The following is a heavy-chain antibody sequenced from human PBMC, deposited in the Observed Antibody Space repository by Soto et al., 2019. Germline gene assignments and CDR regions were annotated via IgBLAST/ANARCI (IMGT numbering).Heavy chain of an antibody. CDR2: INHSGST. CDR3: ARAELSRTGYSSSWFDY. CDR1: GGSFSGYY. V-gene: IGHV4-34*01. D-gene: IGHD6-13*01. J-gene: IGHJ4*02. Sequence: LSLTCAVYGGSFSGYYWSWIRQPPGKGLEWIGEINHSGSTNYNPSLKSRVTISVDTSKNQFSLKLSSVTAADTAVYYCARAELSRTGYSSSWFDYWGQGTLVTVSS.